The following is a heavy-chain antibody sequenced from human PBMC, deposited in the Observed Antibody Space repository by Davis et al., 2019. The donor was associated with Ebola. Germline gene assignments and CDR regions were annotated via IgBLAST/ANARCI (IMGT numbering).Heavy chain of an antibody. V-gene: IGHV1-46*01. D-gene: IGHD2/OR15-2a*01. Sequence: APVKVSCKASGYTFTSYYMHWVRQAPGQGLEWMGIINPSGGSTSYAQKFQGRVTMTRDTSTSTVYMELSSLRSEDTAVYYCARERGGGISDYYYYYYGMDVWGQGTTVTVSS. CDR1: GYTFTSYY. CDR3: ARERGGGISDYYYYYYGMDV. CDR2: INPSGGST. J-gene: IGHJ6*02.